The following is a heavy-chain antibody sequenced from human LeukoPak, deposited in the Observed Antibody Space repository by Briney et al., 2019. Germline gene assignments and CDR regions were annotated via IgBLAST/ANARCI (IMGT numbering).Heavy chain of an antibody. Sequence: GGSLRLSCAASGFAFSSYAMSWVRQAPGKGLEWVSAISGSGGSTYYADSVKGRFTISRDNSKNTLYLQMNSLRAEDTVVYYCANRDLPRGYCSGGSCYSVDYWGQGTLVTVSS. D-gene: IGHD2-15*01. CDR3: ANRDLPRGYCSGGSCYSVDY. CDR2: ISGSGGST. J-gene: IGHJ4*02. V-gene: IGHV3-23*01. CDR1: GFAFSSYA.